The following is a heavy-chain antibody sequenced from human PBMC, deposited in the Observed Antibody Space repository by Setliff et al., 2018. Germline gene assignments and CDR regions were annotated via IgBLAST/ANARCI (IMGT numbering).Heavy chain of an antibody. CDR1: GYSFTSYW. Sequence: GESLKISCKGSGYSFTSYWIGWVRQMPGKGLEWMGIIYPGDSDTRYSPSFQGQVTISTDTSINTAYLQWTSLKASDTAVYYCARRGERFFNWFDPWGQGALVTVSS. CDR3: ARRGERFFNWFDP. CDR2: IYPGDSDT. D-gene: IGHD2-21*01. V-gene: IGHV5-51*01. J-gene: IGHJ5*02.